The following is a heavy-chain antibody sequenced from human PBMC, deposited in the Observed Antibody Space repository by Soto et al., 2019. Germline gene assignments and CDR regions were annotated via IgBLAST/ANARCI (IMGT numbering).Heavy chain of an antibody. CDR2: ISWDGGST. D-gene: IGHD3-10*01. V-gene: IGHV3-43D*04. J-gene: IGHJ6*02. CDR1: GFTFDDYA. CDR3: AKDIVGMVRGAIPRGMDV. Sequence: EVQLVESGGVVVQPGGSLRLSCAASGFTFDDYAMHWVRQAPGKGLEWVSLISWDGGSTYYADSVKGRFTISRDNTKNSLYLQMNSLRAEDTGLYYCAKDIVGMVRGAIPRGMDVWGQGTTVTVSS.